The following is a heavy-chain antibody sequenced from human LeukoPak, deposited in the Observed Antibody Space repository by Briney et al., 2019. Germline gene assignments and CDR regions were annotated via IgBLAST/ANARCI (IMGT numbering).Heavy chain of an antibody. V-gene: IGHV3-21*01. J-gene: IGHJ4*02. Sequence: GGSLRLSCAASGFTFSRYDMNWVSQAPGKGPEWVASISSSSFYIYHADSVKGRFTISRENAKNSLYLQMDSLRAEDTAVYYCARSVWYFDSSTLYYFDSWGQGTLVTVSS. CDR1: GFTFSRYD. CDR3: ARSVWYFDSSTLYYFDS. D-gene: IGHD3-9*01. CDR2: ISSSSFYI.